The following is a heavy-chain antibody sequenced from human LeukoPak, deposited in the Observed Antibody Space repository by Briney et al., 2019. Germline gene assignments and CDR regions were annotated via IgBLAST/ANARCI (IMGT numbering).Heavy chain of an antibody. D-gene: IGHD3-3*01. CDR2: INPSGGST. CDR1: GYTFTRYY. V-gene: IGHV1-46*01. Sequence: ASVKVSCKASGYTFTRYYMHWVGQAPGQGLEWMGLINPSGGSTSYAQKFQGRVTMTRDTSTSTVYMELSSLRSEDTAVYYCARGRFLEWLSGWFDPWGQGTLVTVSS. CDR3: ARGRFLEWLSGWFDP. J-gene: IGHJ5*02.